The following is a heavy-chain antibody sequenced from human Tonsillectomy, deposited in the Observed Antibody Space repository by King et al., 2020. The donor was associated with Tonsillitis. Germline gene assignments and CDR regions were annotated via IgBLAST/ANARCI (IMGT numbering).Heavy chain of an antibody. J-gene: IGHJ6*02. D-gene: IGHD3-3*01. CDR1: GFTFSSYA. Sequence: VQLVESGGGVVQPGRSLRLSCAASGFTFSSYAMHWVRQAPGKGLEWVAVISYDGSNKYYADSEKGRFTISRDNSKNTLYLQMNSLRAEDTAVYYCARDLRSDLYGMDVWGQGTTVTVSS. CDR3: ARDLRSDLYGMDV. CDR2: ISYDGSNK. V-gene: IGHV3-30-3*01.